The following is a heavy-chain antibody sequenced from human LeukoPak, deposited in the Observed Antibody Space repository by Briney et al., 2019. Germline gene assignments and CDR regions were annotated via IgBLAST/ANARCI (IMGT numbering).Heavy chain of an antibody. CDR1: GGSISSYY. CDR3: ARHSVSEMATIYYFDY. D-gene: IGHD5-24*01. Sequence: SETLSLTCTVSGGSISSYYWSWIRRPPGKGLEWIGYIYYSGSTNYNPSLKSRVTISVDTSKNQFSLKLSSVTAADTAVYYCARHSVSEMATIYYFDYWGQGTLVTVSS. J-gene: IGHJ4*02. V-gene: IGHV4-59*08. CDR2: IYYSGST.